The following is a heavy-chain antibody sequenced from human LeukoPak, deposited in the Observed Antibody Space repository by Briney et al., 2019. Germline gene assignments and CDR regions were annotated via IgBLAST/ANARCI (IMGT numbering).Heavy chain of an antibody. CDR3: VSGSGWIFDY. V-gene: IGHV3-7*03. J-gene: IGHJ4*02. Sequence: GGSLRLSCAAAEFTTSSYWMSWVRQAPGKGLEWVANIEQDGSEKNYVDSVKGRFTISRDNAKKSMYLQMNSLRVEDTAIYYCVSGSGWIFDYWGQGTLVTVSS. CDR1: EFTTSSYW. CDR2: IEQDGSEK. D-gene: IGHD6-19*01.